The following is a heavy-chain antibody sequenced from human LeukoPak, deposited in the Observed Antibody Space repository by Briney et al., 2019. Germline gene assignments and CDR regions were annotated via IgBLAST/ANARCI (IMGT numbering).Heavy chain of an antibody. Sequence: GGSLRLSCAASRFTFSSYAMSWVRQAPGKGLEWVSTISGSGGSTYYADSVKSRFTISRVNSKNTLYLQMNSLRAEETAVYYCAKELWFGELSPFDYWGQGIPVTVSS. J-gene: IGHJ4*02. V-gene: IGHV3-23*01. CDR2: ISGSGGST. D-gene: IGHD3-10*01. CDR1: RFTFSSYA. CDR3: AKELWFGELSPFDY.